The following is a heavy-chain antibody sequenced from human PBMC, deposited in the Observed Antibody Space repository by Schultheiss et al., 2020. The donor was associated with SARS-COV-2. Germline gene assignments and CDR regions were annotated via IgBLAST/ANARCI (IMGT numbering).Heavy chain of an antibody. V-gene: IGHV3-23*01. Sequence: GGSLRLSYAASGFTFSSYAMSWVRQAPGKGLEWVSAISGSGGSTYYADSVKGRFTISRDNSKNTLYLQMNSLRAEDTAVYYCAKDEGYVWGSHFDYWGQGTLVTVSS. CDR1: GFTFSSYA. CDR3: AKDEGYVWGSHFDY. D-gene: IGHD3-16*01. J-gene: IGHJ4*02. CDR2: ISGSGGST.